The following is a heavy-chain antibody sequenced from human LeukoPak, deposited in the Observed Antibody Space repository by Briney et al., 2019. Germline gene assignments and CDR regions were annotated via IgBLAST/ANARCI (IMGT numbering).Heavy chain of an antibody. CDR3: VRGSWFEEILSQGDY. V-gene: IGHV3-30-3*01. D-gene: IGHD3-10*01. J-gene: IGHJ4*02. CDR1: EFTFSSYA. Sequence: GGSLRLSCAASEFTFSSYAMHWVRQAPGKGLEWVAGTSYDASNRNYADSVRGRFTISRDNSKNTLFLQMNSLRVDDTAVYYCVRGSWFEEILSQGDYWGQGTLVTVSS. CDR2: TSYDASNR.